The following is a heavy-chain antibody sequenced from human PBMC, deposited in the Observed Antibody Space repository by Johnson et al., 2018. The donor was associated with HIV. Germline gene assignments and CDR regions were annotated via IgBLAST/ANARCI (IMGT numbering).Heavy chain of an antibody. J-gene: IGHJ3*02. D-gene: IGHD5-12*01. CDR1: GFTFSSYE. Sequence: EKLVESGGGLVQPGGSLRLSCTASGFTFSSYEMNWVRQAPGKGLEWVSYISSSGSTIYYADSVKGRFTISRDNAKNSLYLQMNSLRAEDTAVYYCARAFPPSGYDFRGRSYAFDIWGQGTMVTVSS. CDR3: ARAFPPSGYDFRGRSYAFDI. CDR2: ISSSGSTI. V-gene: IGHV3-48*03.